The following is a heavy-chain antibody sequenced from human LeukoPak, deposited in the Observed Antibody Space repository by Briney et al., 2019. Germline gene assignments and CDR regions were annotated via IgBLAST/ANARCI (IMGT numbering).Heavy chain of an antibody. Sequence: ASVKVSCKASGGTFSSYAISWVRQAPGQGLEWMGGIIPMFGTANYAQKFQGRVTITADESTRTAYMELSSLRSEDTAVYYCSRESSSSLDNWGQGTLVTVSS. J-gene: IGHJ4*02. CDR3: SRESSSSLDN. V-gene: IGHV1-69*13. D-gene: IGHD6-6*01. CDR1: GGTFSSYA. CDR2: IIPMFGTA.